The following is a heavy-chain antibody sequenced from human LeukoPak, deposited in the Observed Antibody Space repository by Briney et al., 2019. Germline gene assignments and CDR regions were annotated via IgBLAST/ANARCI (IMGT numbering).Heavy chain of an antibody. CDR3: AKVNYDILTDYYFDY. J-gene: IGHJ4*02. Sequence: GGSLRLSCAASGFTFDDYAMHWVRQAPGKGLEWVSGISWNSGSIGYADSAKGRFTISRDNAKNSLYLQMNSLRAEDTALYYCAKVNYDILTDYYFDYWGQGTLVTVSS. CDR2: ISWNSGSI. CDR1: GFTFDDYA. D-gene: IGHD3-9*01. V-gene: IGHV3-9*01.